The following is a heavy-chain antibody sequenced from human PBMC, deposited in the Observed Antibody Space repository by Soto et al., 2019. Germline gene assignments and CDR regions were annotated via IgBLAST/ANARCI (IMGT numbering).Heavy chain of an antibody. J-gene: IGHJ6*03. Sequence: QLQLQESGPGLVKPSETLSLTCTVSGGSISNSNYYWGWIRQPPGKGLEWIGSIYYSGSTYYNPSLKSRVTISVDTSKHQFSLKLSSVTAADTAVYYCARHGTGGYYYYYYMDVWGKGTTVTVSS. CDR1: GGSISNSNYY. CDR2: IYYSGST. CDR3: ARHGTGGYYYYYYMDV. V-gene: IGHV4-39*01. D-gene: IGHD1-1*01.